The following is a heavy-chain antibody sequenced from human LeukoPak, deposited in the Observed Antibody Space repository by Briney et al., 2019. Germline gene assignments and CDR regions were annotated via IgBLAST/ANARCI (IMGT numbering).Heavy chain of an antibody. CDR1: GGSISSYY. V-gene: IGHV4-59*08. J-gene: IGHJ4*02. D-gene: IGHD2-21*02. CDR3: ARGGYCGGDCYFYY. CDR2: IYYSGST. Sequence: SETLSLTCTVSGGSISSYYWTWIRQPPGKGLEWIGYIYYSGSTDYNPSLKSRVTISVDTSKIQFSLKLSSVTAADTAVYYCARGGYCGGDCYFYYWGQGTLVTVSS.